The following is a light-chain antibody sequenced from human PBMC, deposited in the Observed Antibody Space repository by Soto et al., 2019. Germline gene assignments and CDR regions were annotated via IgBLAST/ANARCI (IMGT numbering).Light chain of an antibody. V-gene: IGLV1-51*02. J-gene: IGLJ3*02. CDR1: SSNIGESY. Sequence: QSVLTQPPSVSAAPGQKITISCCGSSSNIGESYVSWYQQIPGTAPKLLIYEDNKRPSGIPDRFSGSKSGTSATLGITGLQTGDEADYYCGTWHSGLNPGVFGGGTKLTVL. CDR3: GTWHSGLNPGV. CDR2: EDN.